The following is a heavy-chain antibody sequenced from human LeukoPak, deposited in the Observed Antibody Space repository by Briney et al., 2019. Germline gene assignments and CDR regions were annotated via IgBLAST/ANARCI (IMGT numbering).Heavy chain of an antibody. CDR3: ARDLEYCSSTSCYEEYYYYGMDV. D-gene: IGHD2-2*01. V-gene: IGHV3-7*01. CDR2: IKQDGSEE. J-gene: IGHJ6*02. CDR1: GFTFSSYW. Sequence: GGSLRLSCAASGFTFSSYWMSWVRQAPGKGLEWVANIKQDGSEEYYVDSVKGRFTISRDNAKNSLYLQMNSLRAEDTAVYYCARDLEYCSSTSCYEEYYYYGMDVWGQGATVTVSS.